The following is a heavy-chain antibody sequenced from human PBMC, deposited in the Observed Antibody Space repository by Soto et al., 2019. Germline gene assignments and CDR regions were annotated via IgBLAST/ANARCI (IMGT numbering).Heavy chain of an antibody. J-gene: IGHJ4*02. CDR1: GFTFSSYA. CDR3: STQHSGYYYDSSDYKTLGY. V-gene: IGHV3-23*01. D-gene: IGHD3-22*01. CDR2: ISGSGGST. Sequence: GGSLRLSCAASGFTFSSYAMSWVRQAPGKGLEWVSAISGSGGSTYYADSVKGRFTISRDNSKNTLYLQMNSLRAEDTAVYYCSTQHSGYYYDSSDYKTLGYWGQGTLVTAPQ.